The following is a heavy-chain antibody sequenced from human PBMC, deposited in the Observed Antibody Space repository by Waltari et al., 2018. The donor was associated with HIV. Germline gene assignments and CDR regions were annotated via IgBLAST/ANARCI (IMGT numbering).Heavy chain of an antibody. CDR3: ARETFFMVRGVSPYYVFNGIDV. Sequence: QVQLEESGPGLVKPSQTLSTTCPLPGGFIYDRNFWWSWLRQPAGQAPEWIGRVYVTGASNHTPALVGRVAISVDTSKRQISLRRTSVTAADTAVYYCARETFFMVRGVSPYYVFNGIDVWGRGTTVSVSS. D-gene: IGHD3-10*01. CDR1: GGFIYDRNFW. J-gene: IGHJ6*02. CDR2: VYVTGAS. V-gene: IGHV4-61*02.